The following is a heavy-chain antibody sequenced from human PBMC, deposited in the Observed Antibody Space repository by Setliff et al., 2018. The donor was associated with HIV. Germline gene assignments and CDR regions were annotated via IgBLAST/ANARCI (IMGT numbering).Heavy chain of an antibody. CDR3: TRDHTPPPNYDFWSGQIDLRNIFYYMDV. CDR1: GYSLTSYS. J-gene: IGHJ6*03. CDR2: INTNTGNP. Sequence: ASVKVSCKASGYSLTSYSINWVRQAPGQGLEWMGYINTNTGNPTYAQGFTGRFVFSVDTPVSTAYLQIFSLKTEDTAVYYCTRDHTPPPNYDFWSGQIDLRNIFYYMDVWGTGSPVTV. D-gene: IGHD3-3*01. V-gene: IGHV7-4-1*01.